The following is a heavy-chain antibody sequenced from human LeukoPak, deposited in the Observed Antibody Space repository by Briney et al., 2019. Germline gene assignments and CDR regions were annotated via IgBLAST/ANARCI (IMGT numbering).Heavy chain of an antibody. CDR1: GFTFSSYA. D-gene: IGHD4-17*01. CDR2: ISSSSSYI. J-gene: IGHJ4*02. CDR3: ARGWTTVTTFDY. V-gene: IGHV3-21*01. Sequence: GGSLRLSCEASGFTFSSYAMSWVRQAPGKGLEWVSSISSSSSYIYYADSVKGRFTISRDNAKNSLYLQMNTLRAEDTAVYYCARGWTTVTTFDYWGQGTLVTVSS.